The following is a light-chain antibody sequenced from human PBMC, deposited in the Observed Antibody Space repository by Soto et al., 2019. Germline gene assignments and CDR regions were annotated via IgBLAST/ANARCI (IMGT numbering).Light chain of an antibody. V-gene: IGKV1-27*01. CDR1: QGISNY. CDR2: AAS. J-gene: IGKJ5*01. CDR3: QKYSSVIT. Sequence: DIQMTQSPSSLSASVGDRDTFTCRASQGISNYLAWYQQTPGEVPKLLIYAASTLQSGVPSRFSGSGSGTDFTLTISSLQPEDVATYYCQKYSSVITFGQGTRLEIK.